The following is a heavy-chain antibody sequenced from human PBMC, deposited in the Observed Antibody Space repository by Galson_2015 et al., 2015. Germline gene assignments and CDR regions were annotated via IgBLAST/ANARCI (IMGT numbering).Heavy chain of an antibody. J-gene: IGHJ4*02. CDR3: AKTLATVTTPFDY. CDR1: GFTFSSYA. V-gene: IGHV3-23*01. CDR2: ISGSGGST. D-gene: IGHD4-17*01. Sequence: SLRLSCAASGFTFSSYAMSWVRQAPGKELEWVSAISGSGGSTYYADSVKGRFTISRDNSKNTLYLQMNSLRAEDTAVYYCAKTLATVTTPFDYWGQGTLVTVSS.